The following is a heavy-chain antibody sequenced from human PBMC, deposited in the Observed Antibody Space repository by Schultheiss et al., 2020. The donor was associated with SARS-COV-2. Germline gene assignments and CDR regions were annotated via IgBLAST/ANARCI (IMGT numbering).Heavy chain of an antibody. Sequence: GGSLRLSCAASGFTFSSYWMHWVRQAPGKGLVWVSRINSDGSSTSYADSVKGRFTISRDNAKNTLYLQMNSLRAEDTALYYCATALKQWLAWGDAFDIWGQGTMVTVSS. CDR1: GFTFSSYW. D-gene: IGHD6-19*01. CDR3: ATALKQWLAWGDAFDI. V-gene: IGHV3-74*01. CDR2: INSDGSST. J-gene: IGHJ3*02.